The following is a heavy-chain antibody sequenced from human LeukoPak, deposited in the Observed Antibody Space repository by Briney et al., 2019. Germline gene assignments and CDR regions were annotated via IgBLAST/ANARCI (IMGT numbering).Heavy chain of an antibody. Sequence: ASVKVSCKASGYTFTGYYIHWVRQAPGQGLEWMGWVNPNSGDTNYAQKFQGRVTMTRDTSISTAYMELSRLRSDDTAVYYCAKLDCTSNSCFDCWGQGTLVTVSS. CDR1: GYTFTGYY. D-gene: IGHD2-2*01. J-gene: IGHJ4*02. CDR3: AKLDCTSNSCFDC. CDR2: VNPNSGDT. V-gene: IGHV1-2*02.